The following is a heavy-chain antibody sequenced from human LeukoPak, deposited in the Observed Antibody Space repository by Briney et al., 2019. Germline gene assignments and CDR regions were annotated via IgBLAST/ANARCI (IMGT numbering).Heavy chain of an antibody. CDR1: GFSLSSSGMC. Sequence: SGPALVKPTQTLTXTCTFSGFSLSSSGMCVSWIRQPPGKALEWLARIDWDDDKHYTTSLKTRLTISKDTSKNQVVLTMTSMDPVDTATYYCARNRGYSGYGMDVWGQGTTVTVSS. J-gene: IGHJ6*02. D-gene: IGHD5-12*01. CDR3: ARNRGYSGYGMDV. CDR2: IDWDDDK. V-gene: IGHV2-70*11.